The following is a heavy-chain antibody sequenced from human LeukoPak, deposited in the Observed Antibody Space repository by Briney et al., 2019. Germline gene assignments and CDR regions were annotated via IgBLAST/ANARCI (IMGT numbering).Heavy chain of an antibody. Sequence: GGSLRLSCAAAGFSFSSHAMSWVRQAPGKGLEWVSSFGLYGGTTHYADSVKGRFTISRDDSKNTLYLQMTSLRADDTAVYYCVKDSSTTSWYFAFDVWGQGTMVAVSS. V-gene: IGHV3-23*01. CDR2: FGLYGGTT. CDR3: VKDSSTTSWYFAFDV. D-gene: IGHD2-2*01. CDR1: GFSFSSHA. J-gene: IGHJ3*01.